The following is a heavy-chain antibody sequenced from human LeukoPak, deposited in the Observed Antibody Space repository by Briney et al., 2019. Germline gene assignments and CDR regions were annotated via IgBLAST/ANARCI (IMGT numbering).Heavy chain of an antibody. CDR3: AREVGYYDSSGYSYYGMDV. D-gene: IGHD3-22*01. Sequence: SETLSLTCTVSGASVSSGSYYWSWIRQPPGKGLEWIGYIYYSGSTNYNPSLKSRVTISVDTSKNQFSLKLSSVTAADTAVYFCAREVGYYDSSGYSYYGMDVWGQGTTVIVSS. CDR1: GASVSSGSYY. V-gene: IGHV4-61*01. CDR2: IYYSGST. J-gene: IGHJ6*02.